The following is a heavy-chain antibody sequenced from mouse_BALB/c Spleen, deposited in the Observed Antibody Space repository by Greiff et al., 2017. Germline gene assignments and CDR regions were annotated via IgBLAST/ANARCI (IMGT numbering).Heavy chain of an antibody. CDR2: ISSGGSYT. J-gene: IGHJ2*01. V-gene: IGHV5-6*01. D-gene: IGHD1-1*01. CDR3: ARHRIITTVVADY. CDR1: GFTFSSYG. Sequence: EVKLMESGGDLVKPGGSLKLSCAASGFTFSSYGMSWVRQTPDKRLEWVATISSGGSYTYYPDSVKGRFTISRDNAKNTLYLQMSSLKSEDTAMYYCARHRIITTVVADYWGQGTTLTVSS.